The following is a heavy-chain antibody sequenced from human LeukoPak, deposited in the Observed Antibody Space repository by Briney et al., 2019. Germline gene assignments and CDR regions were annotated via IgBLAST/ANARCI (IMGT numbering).Heavy chain of an antibody. D-gene: IGHD3-9*01. CDR3: ARENWFAFDM. CDR2: IKRDGSER. J-gene: IGHJ3*02. Sequence: GGSLRLSCVASGFIFSNYWMSWVRQAPGKGLEWVANIKRDGSERYYVDSVKGRFTISRDNAKNSLYLQMSSLRAEDTAVYYCARENWFAFDMWGQGTLVTVSS. V-gene: IGHV3-7*01. CDR1: GFIFSNYW.